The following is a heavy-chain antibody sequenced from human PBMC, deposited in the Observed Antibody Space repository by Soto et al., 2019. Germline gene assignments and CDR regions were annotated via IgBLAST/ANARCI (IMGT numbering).Heavy chain of an antibody. J-gene: IGHJ5*02. CDR1: GFTFSSYW. D-gene: IGHD3-16*01. CDR3: AREGEAGGHWGWFDP. V-gene: IGHV3-7*03. Sequence: EVQLVESGGGLVQPGGSLRLSCTVSGFTFSSYWMSWVRQAPGKGLAWVANIKQDGSEKFYVDSVKGRFTISRDNAKNSLYLQMNSLRAEDTAVSYCAREGEAGGHWGWFDPWGQGTLVTVSS. CDR2: IKQDGSEK.